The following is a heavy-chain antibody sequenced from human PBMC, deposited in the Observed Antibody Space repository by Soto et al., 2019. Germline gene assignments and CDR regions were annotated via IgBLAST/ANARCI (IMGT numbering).Heavy chain of an antibody. D-gene: IGHD1-26*01. J-gene: IGHJ4*02. CDR2: IRSKAKEYAT. Sequence: EVQLVESGGGLVQPGGSVKLSCAASGFNFSVSSMHWVRQASGQGLEWVGRIRSKAKEYATAYAESVKGRFAISRDDLKNTMYLQMSSLRSDDTAMYYCAIEGAGFGQWGQGTLVTVSS. V-gene: IGHV3-73*01. CDR3: AIEGAGFGQ. CDR1: GFNFSVSS.